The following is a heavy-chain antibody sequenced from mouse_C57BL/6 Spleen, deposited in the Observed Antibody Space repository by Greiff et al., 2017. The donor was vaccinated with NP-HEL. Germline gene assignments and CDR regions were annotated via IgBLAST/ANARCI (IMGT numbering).Heavy chain of an antibody. CDR1: GYTFTSYW. V-gene: IGHV1-50*01. CDR3: ARRDGYNYYAMDY. D-gene: IGHD2-3*01. Sequence: QVQLQQPGAELVKPGASVKLSCKASGYTFTSYWMQWVKQRPGQGLEWIGEIDPSDSYTNYNQKFKGKATLTVDTSSSTAYMQLSSLTSEDSAVYYCARRDGYNYYAMDYWGQGTSVTVSS. CDR2: IDPSDSYT. J-gene: IGHJ4*01.